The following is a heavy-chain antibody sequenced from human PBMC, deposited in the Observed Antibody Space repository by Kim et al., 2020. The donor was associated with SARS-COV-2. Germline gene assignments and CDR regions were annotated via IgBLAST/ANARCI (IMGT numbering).Heavy chain of an antibody. J-gene: IGHJ4*02. D-gene: IGHD3-22*01. Sequence: SVKVSCKASGGTFSSYAISWVRQAPGQGLEWMGGIIPIFGTAKYAQKFQGRVTIIADESTSTAYMELSSLRSEDTAVYYCARTYYYDSSGYYDEYWGQGTLVTVSS. CDR1: GGTFSSYA. CDR2: IIPIFGTA. CDR3: ARTYYYDSSGYYDEY. V-gene: IGHV1-69*13.